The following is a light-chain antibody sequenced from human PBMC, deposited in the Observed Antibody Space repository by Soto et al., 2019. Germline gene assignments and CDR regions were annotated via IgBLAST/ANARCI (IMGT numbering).Light chain of an antibody. Sequence: EFVLTQSPVTLSLSPGERATLSCRASQSVSSYLAWYQQKPGQAPRLLIYDASSRATGIPARFSGSGSGTDFTLTISSLEPEDFAVYYCQQRSNWPLTFGGGTKVEIK. V-gene: IGKV3-11*01. CDR2: DAS. J-gene: IGKJ4*01. CDR3: QQRSNWPLT. CDR1: QSVSSY.